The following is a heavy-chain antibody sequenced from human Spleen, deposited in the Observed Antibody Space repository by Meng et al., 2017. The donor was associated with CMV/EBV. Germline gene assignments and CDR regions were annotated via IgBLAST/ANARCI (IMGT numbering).Heavy chain of an antibody. CDR2: IKRKTDGGTT. V-gene: IGHV3-15*01. Sequence: GESLKISCAASGFTVSSNYMSWVRQAPGKGLEWVGRIKRKTDGGTTDYAAPVKGRFTISRDDSKNTLYLQMNSLKTEDTAVYYCTTAIVSLDVWGQGTTVTVSS. D-gene: IGHD3-16*02. CDR1: GFTVSSNY. J-gene: IGHJ6*02. CDR3: TTAIVSLDV.